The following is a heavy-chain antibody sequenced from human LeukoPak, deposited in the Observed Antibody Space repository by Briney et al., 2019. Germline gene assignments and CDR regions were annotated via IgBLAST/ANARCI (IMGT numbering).Heavy chain of an antibody. CDR2: VGGGNDI. Sequence: GGSLRLSCVASGFTFNIYGMSWVRQAPGKGLEWVSSVGGGNDIHYADSVKGRFTGSRDNSKKTLYRQMNSLRVEDTAVYFCARAKRGTPLPISYYYYAMDVWGQGTTVTVSS. CDR1: GFTFNIYG. CDR3: ARAKRGTPLPISYYYYAMDV. J-gene: IGHJ6*02. V-gene: IGHV3-23*01. D-gene: IGHD1-1*01.